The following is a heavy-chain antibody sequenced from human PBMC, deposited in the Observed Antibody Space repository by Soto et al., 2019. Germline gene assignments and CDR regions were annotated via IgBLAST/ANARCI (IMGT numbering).Heavy chain of an antibody. J-gene: IGHJ3*02. V-gene: IGHV3-21*01. CDR3: ARDCTNGVCYFPAFDI. CDR2: ISSSSSYI. D-gene: IGHD2-8*01. Sequence: PGGSLRLSCAASGFTFSSYSMNWVRQAPGKGLEWVSSISSSSSYIYYADSVKGRFTISRDNAKNSLYLQMNSLRAEDTAVYYCARDCTNGVCYFPAFDIWGQGTMVTVSS. CDR1: GFTFSSYS.